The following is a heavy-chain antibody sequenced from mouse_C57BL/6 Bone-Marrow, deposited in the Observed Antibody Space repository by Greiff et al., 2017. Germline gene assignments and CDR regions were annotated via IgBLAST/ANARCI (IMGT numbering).Heavy chain of an antibody. V-gene: IGHV5-4*01. CDR1: GFTFSSYA. CDR2: ISDGGSYT. CDR3: ARDYYYGSRRYFDV. D-gene: IGHD1-1*01. J-gene: IGHJ1*03. Sequence: EVQLVESGGGLVKPGGSLKLSCAASGFTFSSYAMSWVRQTPEKRLAWVATISDGGSYTYYPDNVKGRFTISRDNAKNNLYLQMSHLKSEDTAMYYCARDYYYGSRRYFDVWGTGTTVTVSS.